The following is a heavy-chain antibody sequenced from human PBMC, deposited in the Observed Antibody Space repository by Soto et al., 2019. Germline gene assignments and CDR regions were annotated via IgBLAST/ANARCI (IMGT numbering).Heavy chain of an antibody. J-gene: IGHJ5*02. CDR2: IWYDGSNK. CDR1: GFTFSSYG. CDR3: ARDPSRQRLRVGYCSGGSCYSRFDP. V-gene: IGHV3-33*01. Sequence: GGSLRLSCAASGFTFSSYGMHWVRQAPGKGLEWVAVIWYDGSNKYYADSVKGRFTISRDNSKNTLYLQMNSLRAGDTAVYYCARDPSRQRLRVGYCSGGSCYSRFDPWGQGTLVTVSS. D-gene: IGHD2-15*01.